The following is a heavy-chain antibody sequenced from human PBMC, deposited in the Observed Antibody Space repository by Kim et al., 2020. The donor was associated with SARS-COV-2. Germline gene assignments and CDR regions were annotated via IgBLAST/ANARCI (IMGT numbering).Heavy chain of an antibody. J-gene: IGHJ4*02. D-gene: IGHD4-17*01. Sequence: NYAQKFRGGVTITADTSTSTADLGLSSLRSEDTAVYYGARYWGDYGHFDYWGQGTLVTVSS. V-gene: IGHV1-69*02. CDR3: ARYWGDYGHFDY.